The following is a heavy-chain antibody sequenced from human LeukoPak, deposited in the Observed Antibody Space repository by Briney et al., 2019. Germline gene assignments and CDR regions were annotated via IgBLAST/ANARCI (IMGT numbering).Heavy chain of an antibody. Sequence: SETLSLTCAVYGGSLSGYYWSWIRQPPGKGLEWIGEINHSGSTNYNPSLKSRVTISVDTSKNQFSLKLSSVTAADTAVYYCARDRRNYVVNWFDPWGQGTLVTVSS. CDR1: GGSLSGYY. D-gene: IGHD4-11*01. J-gene: IGHJ5*02. CDR2: INHSGST. V-gene: IGHV4-34*01. CDR3: ARDRRNYVVNWFDP.